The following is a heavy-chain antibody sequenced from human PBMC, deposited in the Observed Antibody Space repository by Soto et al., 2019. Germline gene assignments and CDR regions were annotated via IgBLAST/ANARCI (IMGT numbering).Heavy chain of an antibody. CDR3: TSQGYSYGFVY. Sequence: EVQLVESGGGLVQPGGSLKLSCAASGFTFSGSAMHWVRQASGKGLEWVGRIRSKANSYGTAYVASVKGRFTISRDDSKNTAYLQMNSLKTEDTAVYYCTSQGYSYGFVYWGQGTLVTVSS. D-gene: IGHD5-18*01. V-gene: IGHV3-73*02. CDR2: IRSKANSYGT. J-gene: IGHJ4*02. CDR1: GFTFSGSA.